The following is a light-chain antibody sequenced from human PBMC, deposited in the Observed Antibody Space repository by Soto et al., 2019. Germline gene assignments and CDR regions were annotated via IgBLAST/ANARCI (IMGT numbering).Light chain of an antibody. V-gene: IGKV3-20*01. CDR1: QSVRDN. J-gene: IGKJ5*01. CDR2: RAS. Sequence: EIVLAQSPGTLSLSPGEVATLSCRASQSVRDNLAWYQQKPGQAPRLLIYRASIRATGVPARFSGSGAGAYFNLTISRLEPADFGVYYCQQYGSSHTFGQGTRLEIK. CDR3: QQYGSSHT.